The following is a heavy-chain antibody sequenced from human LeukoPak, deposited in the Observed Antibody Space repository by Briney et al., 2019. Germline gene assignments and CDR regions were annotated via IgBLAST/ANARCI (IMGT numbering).Heavy chain of an antibody. V-gene: IGHV3-74*01. CDR2: INSDGSST. CDR1: GFTFSNHA. CDR3: ARETRFGVTIEY. D-gene: IGHD3-3*01. J-gene: IGHJ4*02. Sequence: GGSLRLSCAASGFTFSNHAMTWVRQAPGKGLVWVSRINSDGSSTNYADSVKGRFTISRDNARNTLYLQMNSLRAEDTAVYYCARETRFGVTIEYWGQGTLVTVSS.